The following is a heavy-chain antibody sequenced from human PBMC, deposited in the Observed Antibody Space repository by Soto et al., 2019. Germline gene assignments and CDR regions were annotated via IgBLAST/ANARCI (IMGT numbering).Heavy chain of an antibody. D-gene: IGHD3-10*01. J-gene: IGHJ6*02. V-gene: IGHV1-2*02. CDR1: GYTFTGYY. Sequence: GASVKVSCTASGYTFTGYYMPWVRQAPGQGLEWMGWINPNSGGTAYAQNFQGRVTMTRDTSTSTVYMELSSLRSEDTAVYYCARDSLRGLILNDPTGYYYYGMDVWGQGTTVTVSS. CDR3: ARDSLRGLILNDPTGYYYYGMDV. CDR2: INPNSGGT.